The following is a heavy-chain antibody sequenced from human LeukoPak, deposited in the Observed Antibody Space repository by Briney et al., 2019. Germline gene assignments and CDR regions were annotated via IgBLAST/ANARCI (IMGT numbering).Heavy chain of an antibody. V-gene: IGHV3-30-3*01. CDR1: GFTFSSYA. Sequence: GGSLRLSCAGSGFTFSSYAMHWVRQAPGKGLEWVAVISYDGSNKYYADSVKGRFTISRDNSKNTLYLQMNSLRAEDTAVYYCARHSGHFDYWGQGTLVTVSS. D-gene: IGHD2-15*01. CDR3: ARHSGHFDY. J-gene: IGHJ4*02. CDR2: ISYDGSNK.